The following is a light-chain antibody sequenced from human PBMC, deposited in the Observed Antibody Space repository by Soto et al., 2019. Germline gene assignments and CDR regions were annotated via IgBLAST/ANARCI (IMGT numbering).Light chain of an antibody. V-gene: IGKV3-20*01. J-gene: IGKJ2*01. CDR3: QQYDTSPHT. CDR2: GAS. CDR1: QSVSSSQ. Sequence: EIVLTQSPGTLSLSPGESATLSCRASQSVSSSQVAWYQQKPGQAPRLRIYGASSRATGIPDRFSGVGSETDFTLTISRLAPEDFAVYYCQQYDTSPHTFGQGPKLEIK.